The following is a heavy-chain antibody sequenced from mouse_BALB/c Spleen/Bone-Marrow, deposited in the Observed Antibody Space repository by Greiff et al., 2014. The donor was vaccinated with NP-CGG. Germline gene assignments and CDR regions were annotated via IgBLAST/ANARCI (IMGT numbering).Heavy chain of an antibody. CDR3: SRGYYDYLFALDY. V-gene: IGHV14-3*02. Sequence: DVKLVESGAELVKPGASVELSCTASGFNIKDTYIYWVKQRPEQGLEWVGRIDPANGNTKYDPKFQGKATIAADTSSNTAYLQLSSLTSEDTAVYYCSRGYYDYLFALDYWGHGTSVTVSS. J-gene: IGHJ4*01. D-gene: IGHD5-5*01. CDR2: IDPANGNT. CDR1: GFNIKDTY.